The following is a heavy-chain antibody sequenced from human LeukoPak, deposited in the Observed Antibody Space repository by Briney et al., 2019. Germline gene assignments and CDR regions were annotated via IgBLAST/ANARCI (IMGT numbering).Heavy chain of an antibody. CDR3: AREGRGYSYGYADY. CDR2: ISSSSSYI. D-gene: IGHD5-18*01. J-gene: IGHJ4*01. CDR1: GFTFSSYS. V-gene: IGHV3-21*01. Sequence: GGSLRLSCAASGFTFSSYSMNWVRQAPGKGLEWVSSISSSSSYIYYADSVKGRFTISRDNAKNSLYLQMNSLRAEDTAVYYCAREGRGYSYGYADYWGQEPWSPSPQ.